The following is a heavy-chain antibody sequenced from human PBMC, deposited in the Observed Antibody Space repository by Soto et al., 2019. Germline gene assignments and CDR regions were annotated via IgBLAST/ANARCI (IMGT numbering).Heavy chain of an antibody. Sequence: ASVKVSCKASGYTFTSYYMHWVRQAPGQGLEWKGIINPSGGSTSYAQKFQGRVTMTRDTSTSTVYMELSSLRSEDTAVYYCASVRGYCSGGSCYSESHYGMDVWGQGTTVTVSS. CDR1: GYTFTSYY. J-gene: IGHJ6*02. D-gene: IGHD2-15*01. CDR3: ASVRGYCSGGSCYSESHYGMDV. V-gene: IGHV1-46*01. CDR2: INPSGGST.